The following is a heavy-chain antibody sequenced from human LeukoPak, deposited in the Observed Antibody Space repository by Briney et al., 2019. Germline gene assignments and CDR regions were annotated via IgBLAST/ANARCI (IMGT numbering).Heavy chain of an antibody. CDR2: ISGSGGST. Sequence: GGSLRLSCAASGFTFSSYSMNWVRQAPGKGLEWVSAISGSGGSTYYADSVKGRFTISRDNSKNTLFLQMNSLRAEDTAVYYCAKGNTGGMYYFDYWGQGTLVTVSS. V-gene: IGHV3-23*01. CDR3: AKGNTGGMYYFDY. CDR1: GFTFSSYS. J-gene: IGHJ4*02. D-gene: IGHD3-16*01.